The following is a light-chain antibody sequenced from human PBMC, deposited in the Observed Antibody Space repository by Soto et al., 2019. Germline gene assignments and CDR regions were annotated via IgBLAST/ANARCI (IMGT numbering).Light chain of an antibody. CDR1: SSDVGGYNY. V-gene: IGLV2-11*01. Sequence: QSARTQPRSVSGSPGQSVTISCTGTSSDVGGYNYVSWYQQHPGKAPKLMIYDVSKRPSGVPDRFSGSKSGNTASLTISGLQAEDEADYYCCSYAGSYTYVFGTGTKSPS. J-gene: IGLJ1*01. CDR3: CSYAGSYTYV. CDR2: DVS.